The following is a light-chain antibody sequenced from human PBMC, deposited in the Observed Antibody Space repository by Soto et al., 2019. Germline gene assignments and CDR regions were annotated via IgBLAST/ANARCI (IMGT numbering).Light chain of an antibody. CDR2: GAS. CDR1: QSVSIN. Sequence: ETVMTQCPATLSVSPGEGATLSCRASQSVSINLAWYQQKPGQAPRLLIYGASTRATGIPVRFSGSGSGTEFTLTISSLQSEDFAVYYCQQYYNWPSFGQGTRLEIK. CDR3: QQYYNWPS. J-gene: IGKJ5*01. V-gene: IGKV3-15*01.